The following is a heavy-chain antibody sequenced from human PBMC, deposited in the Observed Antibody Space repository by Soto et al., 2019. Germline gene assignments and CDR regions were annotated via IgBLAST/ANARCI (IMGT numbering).Heavy chain of an antibody. CDR3: ARGRPYYYYMDV. CDR2: IYYSGST. Sequence: SDTLSLTCTLSGRSFSRGGYYCSSSLQHPGKGLEWIGYIYYSGSTYYSPSLMSRVTISVDTSKNQFSLKLCSVTAADTAVYYCARGRPYYYYMDVWGKGTTVSVSS. V-gene: IGHV4-31*03. CDR1: GRSFSRGGYY. J-gene: IGHJ6*03.